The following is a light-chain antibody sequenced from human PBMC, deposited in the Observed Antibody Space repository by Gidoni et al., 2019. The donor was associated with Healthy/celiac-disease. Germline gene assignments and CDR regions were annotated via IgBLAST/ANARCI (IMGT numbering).Light chain of an antibody. V-gene: IGLV3-19*01. CDR1: SLRSYY. CDR3: NSRDSSGNHVV. Sequence: SSELTQDPAVSVALGQTVRITCQGDSLRSYYASWCQKQKPGQAPVLVIYGKNNRPSGIPDRFSGSSSGNTASLTITGAQAEDEADYYCNSRDSSGNHVVFGGGTKLTVL. CDR2: GKN. J-gene: IGLJ2*01.